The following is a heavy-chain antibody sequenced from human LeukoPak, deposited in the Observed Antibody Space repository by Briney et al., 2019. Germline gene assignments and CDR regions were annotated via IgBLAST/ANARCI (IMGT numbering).Heavy chain of an antibody. Sequence: SETLSLTCTVSGGSISSGGYYWSRIRQHPGKGLEWIGYIYYSGSTYYNSSLKSRVTISVDTSKNQFSLKLSSVTAADTAVYYCARQNVGGADFDYWGQGTLVTVSS. V-gene: IGHV4-31*03. J-gene: IGHJ4*02. CDR3: ARQNVGGADFDY. CDR2: IYYSGST. D-gene: IGHD3-10*02. CDR1: GGSISSGGYY.